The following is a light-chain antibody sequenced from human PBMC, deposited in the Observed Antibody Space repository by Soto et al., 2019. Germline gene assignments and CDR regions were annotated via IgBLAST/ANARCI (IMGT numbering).Light chain of an antibody. Sequence: QSALTQPASVSGSPGQSITISCTGTSSDVGAYTFVSWYQQHPDKVPKLMIFDVSRRPSGVSDLFSGSKSGNTASLTISWLQPEDEADYYCSSYTSSSTHVFGSGTKLTVL. J-gene: IGLJ1*01. CDR3: SSYTSSSTHV. CDR2: DVS. V-gene: IGLV2-14*03. CDR1: SSDVGAYTF.